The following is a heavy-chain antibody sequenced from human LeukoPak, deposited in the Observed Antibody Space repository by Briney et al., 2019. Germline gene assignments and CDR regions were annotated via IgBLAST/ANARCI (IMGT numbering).Heavy chain of an antibody. D-gene: IGHD1-7*01. CDR3: ARDGTGTPYDY. Sequence: GGSLRLSCAASGFTFSNYWMHWVRQAPGKGLVWVSRISTDGSSTTYADSVKGRFTISRDNAKNTLYLEMNSLRAEDTAVYYCARDGTGTPYDYWGQGTLVTVSS. CDR1: GFTFSNYW. J-gene: IGHJ4*02. CDR2: ISTDGSST. V-gene: IGHV3-74*03.